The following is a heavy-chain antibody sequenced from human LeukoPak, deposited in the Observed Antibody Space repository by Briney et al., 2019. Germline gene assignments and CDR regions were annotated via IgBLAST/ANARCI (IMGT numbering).Heavy chain of an antibody. Sequence: GGSLRLSCAASGYIFSTYGMHWVRQAPGKGLQWVAVISYDGSNKYYADSVKGQFTIFRDNSKNTLYLQMNSLRAEDTAVYYCAKAPAYCGGDCFPFMDVWGQGTTVTVSS. D-gene: IGHD2-21*02. CDR3: AKAPAYCGGDCFPFMDV. V-gene: IGHV3-30*18. J-gene: IGHJ6*02. CDR2: ISYDGSNK. CDR1: GYIFSTYG.